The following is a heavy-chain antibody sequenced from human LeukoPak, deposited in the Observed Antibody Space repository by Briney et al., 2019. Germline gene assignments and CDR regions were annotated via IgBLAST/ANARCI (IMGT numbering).Heavy chain of an antibody. CDR2: IYYNGNT. V-gene: IGHV4-59*12. D-gene: IGHD2-2*01. CDR3: ARSLDCSSTSCYNYYGMDV. CDR1: GGSISRYY. Sequence: SETLSLTCTVSGGSISRYYWSWIRQPPGKGLEWIGYIYYNGNTDYNPSLKSRVTISVDKSKNQFSLKLSSVTAADTAVYYCARSLDCSSTSCYNYYGMDVWGQGTTVTVSS. J-gene: IGHJ6*02.